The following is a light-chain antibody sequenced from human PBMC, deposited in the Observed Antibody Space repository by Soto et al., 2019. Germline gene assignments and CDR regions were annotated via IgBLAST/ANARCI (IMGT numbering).Light chain of an antibody. CDR1: SGHSSYA. V-gene: IGLV4-69*02. CDR3: QTWVTGTYVV. CDR2: VNSDGRH. Sequence: QAVVTQSPSASASLGASVKLTCTLSSGHSSYAIAWHQKQPEKGLRYLMKVNSDGRHIKGDGIPDRFSGSSSGDERYLTISTLQSKDEADYYCQTWVTGTYVVFGGGTKLTVL. J-gene: IGLJ2*01.